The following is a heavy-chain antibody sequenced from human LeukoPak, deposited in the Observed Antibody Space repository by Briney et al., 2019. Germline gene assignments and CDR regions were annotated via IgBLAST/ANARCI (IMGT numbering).Heavy chain of an antibody. D-gene: IGHD6-19*01. CDR1: GFTFSSYG. V-gene: IGHV3-30*18. Sequence: GGSLRLSCAVSGFTFSSYGMHWVRQAPGKGLEWVAVISYDGSNKYYADSVKGRFTISRDNSKNTLYLQMNSLRAEDTAVYYCAKALRSRASIAVAGGWGQGTLVTVSP. CDR2: ISYDGSNK. J-gene: IGHJ4*02. CDR3: AKALRSRASIAVAGG.